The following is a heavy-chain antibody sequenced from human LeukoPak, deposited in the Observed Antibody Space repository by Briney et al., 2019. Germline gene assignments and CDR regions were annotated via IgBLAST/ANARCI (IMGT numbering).Heavy chain of an antibody. CDR3: AREKLRDGAFDI. V-gene: IGHV3-21*01. Sequence: PGGSLRLSCAASGFTFSSYSMNWVPQGPGKRLEWVSSISSSISYIYYADSVKGRFTISRDNAKNSLYLQMNSLRAEDTAVYYCAREKLRDGAFDIWGQGTMVTVSS. D-gene: IGHD5-24*01. J-gene: IGHJ3*02. CDR1: GFTFSSYS. CDR2: ISSSISYI.